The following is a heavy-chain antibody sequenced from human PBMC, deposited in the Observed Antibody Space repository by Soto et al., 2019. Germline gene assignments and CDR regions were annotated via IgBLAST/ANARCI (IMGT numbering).Heavy chain of an antibody. Sequence: SVKVSCKASGFTFTSSAVQWVRQARGQRLEWIGWIVVGSGNTNYAQKFQEGVTITRDMSTSTAYMELSSLRSEDTAVYYCAADFNYYDSSGYLVDYYYYGMDVWGQGTTVTVSS. CDR3: AADFNYYDSSGYLVDYYYYGMDV. CDR2: IVVGSGNT. J-gene: IGHJ6*02. V-gene: IGHV1-58*01. D-gene: IGHD3-22*01. CDR1: GFTFTSSA.